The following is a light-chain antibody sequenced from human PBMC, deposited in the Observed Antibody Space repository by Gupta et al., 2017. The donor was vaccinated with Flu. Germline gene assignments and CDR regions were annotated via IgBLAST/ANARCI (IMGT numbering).Light chain of an antibody. Sequence: EISLTQSPGTLSLTPGERATLSCRASQSVSSSYLAWYQQKPGQAPRLLIYGASSRATGIPDRFSGSGSGTDCTLTISRLEPEDFAVYYCQQYGSSHPWTFGEGTKVEIK. CDR1: QSVSSSY. J-gene: IGKJ1*01. V-gene: IGKV3-20*01. CDR2: GAS. CDR3: QQYGSSHPWT.